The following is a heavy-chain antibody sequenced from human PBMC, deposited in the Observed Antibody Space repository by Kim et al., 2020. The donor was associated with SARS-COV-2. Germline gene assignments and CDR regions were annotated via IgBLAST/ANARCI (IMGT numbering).Heavy chain of an antibody. CDR3: ARSYYYDSSDYPVFDP. D-gene: IGHD3-22*01. CDR2: IYYSGST. CDR1: GGSISSYY. V-gene: IGHV4-59*01. J-gene: IGHJ5*02. Sequence: SETLSLTCTVSGGSISSYYWSWIRQPPGKGLEWIGYIYYSGSTNYNPSLKSRVTISVDTSKNQFSLKLSSVTAADTAVYYCARSYYYDSSDYPVFDPWGQGTLVTVSS.